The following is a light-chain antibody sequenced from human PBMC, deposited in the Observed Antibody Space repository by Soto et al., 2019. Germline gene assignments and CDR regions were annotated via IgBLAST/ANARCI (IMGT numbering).Light chain of an antibody. Sequence: EIVMTQSPATLSVSPGERATLSCRASQSVSSNLAWYEQKPGQAPRLLIYGASPRATGIPARFSGSGSGTEFTLTISSLQSEDFAVYYCQQYNNWPRVTFGGGTKVEIK. V-gene: IGKV3-15*01. J-gene: IGKJ4*01. CDR2: GAS. CDR1: QSVSSN. CDR3: QQYNNWPRVT.